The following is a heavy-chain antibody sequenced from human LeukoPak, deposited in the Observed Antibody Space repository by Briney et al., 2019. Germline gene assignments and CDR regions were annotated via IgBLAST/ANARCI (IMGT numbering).Heavy chain of an antibody. Sequence: GGSLRLSCAASGFTFSSYAMSWVRQAPGKGLEWVSAISGSGGSTYYADSVKGRFTISRDNSKNTLYLQMNSLRAEDTAVYYCAKDPSGGMIVVVITAFDIWGQETMVTVSS. CDR3: AKDPSGGMIVVVITAFDI. V-gene: IGHV3-23*01. D-gene: IGHD3-22*01. CDR2: ISGSGGST. CDR1: GFTFSSYA. J-gene: IGHJ3*02.